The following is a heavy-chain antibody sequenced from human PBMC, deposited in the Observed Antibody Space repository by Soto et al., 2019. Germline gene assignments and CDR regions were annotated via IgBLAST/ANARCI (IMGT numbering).Heavy chain of an antibody. Sequence: QVQLQESGPGLVKPSGTLSLTCAVSGDSIRSDKWWSWVRQPPGKGLEWIGEVHHSGNSNYNPSLKSRVIISVDKPKNHFSLTLSSVTAADTAVYYCARGERQQQRDYWGQGTLVTVSS. CDR3: ARGERQQQRDY. CDR2: VHHSGNS. CDR1: GDSIRSDKW. J-gene: IGHJ4*02. D-gene: IGHD6-25*01. V-gene: IGHV4-4*02.